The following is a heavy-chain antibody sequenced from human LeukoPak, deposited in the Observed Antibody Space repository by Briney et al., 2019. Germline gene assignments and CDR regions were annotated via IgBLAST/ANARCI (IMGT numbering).Heavy chain of an antibody. D-gene: IGHD3-22*01. Sequence: ASVKVSCKASGYTFTSYGISWVRQAPGQGLEWMGWISAYNGNTNYAQKLQGRVTMTTDTSTRTAYMELRSLRSDDTAVYYCARVGFSGDSNGYYYYYYYMDVWGKGTTVTVSS. J-gene: IGHJ6*03. CDR2: ISAYNGNT. CDR3: ARVGFSGDSNGYYYYYYYMDV. CDR1: GYTFTSYG. V-gene: IGHV1-18*01.